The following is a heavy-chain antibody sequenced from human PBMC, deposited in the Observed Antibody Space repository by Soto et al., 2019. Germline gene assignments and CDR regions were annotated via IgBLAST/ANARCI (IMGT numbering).Heavy chain of an antibody. J-gene: IGHJ4*02. V-gene: IGHV3-23*01. CDR3: AKATQRIQLWPSPGY. D-gene: IGHD5-18*01. CDR1: GFTFSSYA. CDR2: ISGSGGST. Sequence: GGSLRLSCAASGFTFSSYAMSWVRQAPGKGLEWVSAISGSGGSTYYADSVKGRFTISRDNSKNTLYLQMNSLRAEDTAVYFCAKATQRIQLWPSPGYWGQGTLVTVSS.